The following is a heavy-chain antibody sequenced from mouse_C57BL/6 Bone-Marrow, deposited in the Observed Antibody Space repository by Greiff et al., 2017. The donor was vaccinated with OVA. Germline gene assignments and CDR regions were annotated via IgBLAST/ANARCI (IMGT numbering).Heavy chain of an antibody. CDR1: GYSITSGYY. V-gene: IGHV3-6*01. CDR3: ARDGSSGDY. CDR2: ISYDGSN. J-gene: IGHJ2*01. Sequence: EVKLLESGPGLVKPSQSLSLTCSVTGYSITSGYYWNWIRQFPGNKLEWMGYISYDGSNNYNPSLKNRISITRDTSKNQFFLKLNSVTTEDTATYYCARDGSSGDYWGQGTTLTVSS. D-gene: IGHD1-1*01.